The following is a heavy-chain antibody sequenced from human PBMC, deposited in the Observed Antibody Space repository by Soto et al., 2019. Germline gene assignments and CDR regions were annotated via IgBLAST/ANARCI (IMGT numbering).Heavy chain of an antibody. CDR2: IYPGDSDT. D-gene: IGHD1-26*01. CDR1: GCSFTSYW. J-gene: IGHJ3*02. Sequence: GESLKISCKGSGCSFTSYWIGWVRQMPGKGLEWMGIIYPGDSDTRYSPSFQGQVTISADKSISTAYLQWSSLKASDTAMYYCARPRIVGAPNDAFDIWGQGTIVTVSS. CDR3: ARPRIVGAPNDAFDI. V-gene: IGHV5-51*01.